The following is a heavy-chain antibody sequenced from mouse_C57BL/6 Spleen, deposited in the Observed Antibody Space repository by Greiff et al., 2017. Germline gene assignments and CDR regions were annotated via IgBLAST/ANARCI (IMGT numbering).Heavy chain of an antibody. J-gene: IGHJ4*01. CDR2: IYPGSGST. Sequence: QVQLQQPGAELVKPGASVKMSCKASGYTFTSYWITWVKQRPGQGLEWIGDIYPGSGSTNYNEKFKSKATLTVDTSSSTAYMQLSSLTSEDSAVYYCARIKTAQTPYAMDYWGQGTSVTVSS. V-gene: IGHV1-55*01. D-gene: IGHD3-2*02. CDR1: GYTFTSYW. CDR3: ARIKTAQTPYAMDY.